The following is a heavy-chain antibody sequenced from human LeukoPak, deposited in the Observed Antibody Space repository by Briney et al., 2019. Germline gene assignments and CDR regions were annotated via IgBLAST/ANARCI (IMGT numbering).Heavy chain of an antibody. CDR1: GFTFSSYW. CDR3: ARGSSYYDSGSSVLFDH. V-gene: IGHV3-74*01. D-gene: IGHD3-10*01. Sequence: PGGSLRLSCAASGFTFSSYWMHWVRQAPGKGLVWVSRINFDGSSTSYADSVKGRFTISRDNAKNTLYLQMDSLRAEDTAVYYCARGSSYYDSGSSVLFDHWGQGTLVTVSP. J-gene: IGHJ4*02. CDR2: INFDGSST.